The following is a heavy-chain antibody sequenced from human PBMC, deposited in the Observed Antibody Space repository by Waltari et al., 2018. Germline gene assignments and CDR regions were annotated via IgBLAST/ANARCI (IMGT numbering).Heavy chain of an antibody. CDR3: AHRGWSGYYTTNWFDP. J-gene: IGHJ5*02. D-gene: IGHD3-3*01. CDR1: GFSLSTSGVG. Sequence: QITLKESGPTLVKPTQTLTLTCTFPGFSLSTSGVGVGWLRQPPGKALEWLALIYCNDDKRYSPSLKSRLTITKDTSKNQVVLTMTNMDPVDTATYYCAHRGWSGYYTTNWFDPWGQGTLVTVSS. CDR2: IYCNDDK. V-gene: IGHV2-5*01.